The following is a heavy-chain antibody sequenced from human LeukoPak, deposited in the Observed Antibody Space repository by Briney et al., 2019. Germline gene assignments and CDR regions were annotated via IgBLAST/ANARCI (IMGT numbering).Heavy chain of an antibody. D-gene: IGHD5-12*01. J-gene: IGHJ4*02. CDR1: GYTFTGYY. Sequence: EASVKVSCKASGYTFTGYYMHWVRQAPGQGLEWMGWINPSSGGTHYAQKFQGRVTMTRDTSISTAYMELSRLRSDDTAVYYCARDYSGYPELWGFDYWGQGTLVTVSS. CDR3: ARDYSGYPELWGFDY. V-gene: IGHV1-2*02. CDR2: INPSSGGT.